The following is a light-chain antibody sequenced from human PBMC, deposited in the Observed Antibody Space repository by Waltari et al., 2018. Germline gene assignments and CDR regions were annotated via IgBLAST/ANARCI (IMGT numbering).Light chain of an antibody. CDR3: QQSYITPRT. V-gene: IGKV1-39*01. CDR2: GAS. CDR1: QSISSF. Sequence: DIQMTQSPSSLSASVGDRVTITCRASQSISSFLSWYQQKPGEAPSLLIYGASTLQSGAPSRFSGSASGTDFTLTISSLQPEDFATYYCQQSYITPRTFGPGTKVENK. J-gene: IGKJ1*01.